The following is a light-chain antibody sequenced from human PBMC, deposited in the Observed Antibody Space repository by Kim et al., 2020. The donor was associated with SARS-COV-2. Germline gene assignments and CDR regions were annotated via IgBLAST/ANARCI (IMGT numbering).Light chain of an antibody. Sequence: GQKVTIPCPGSSSNIGKKYVPWYQQRPGKATKLLIYDNDRRPSGIPDRFSGSRSGASATLGITGLQTGDEADYYCGTWDNSLTAGVFGGGTQLTVL. CDR1: SSNIGKKY. CDR2: DND. J-gene: IGLJ3*02. V-gene: IGLV1-51*01. CDR3: GTWDNSLTAGV.